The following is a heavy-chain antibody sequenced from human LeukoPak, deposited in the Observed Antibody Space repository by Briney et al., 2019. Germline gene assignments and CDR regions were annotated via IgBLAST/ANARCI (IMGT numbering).Heavy chain of an antibody. V-gene: IGHV4-59*01. CDR1: GGSISSYY. CDR3: ARVKETLWFGELYYFDY. CDR2: IYYSGST. Sequence: SETLSLTCTVSGGSISSYYWSWIRQPPGKGLEWIGYIYYSGSTNYNPSLKSRVTISVDTSKNQFSLKLSSVTAADTAVYHCARVKETLWFGELYYFDYWGQGTLVTVSS. J-gene: IGHJ4*02. D-gene: IGHD3-10*01.